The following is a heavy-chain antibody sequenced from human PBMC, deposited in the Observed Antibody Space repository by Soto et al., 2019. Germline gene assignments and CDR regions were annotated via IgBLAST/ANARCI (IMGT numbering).Heavy chain of an antibody. Sequence: EVQLVESGGGLVQPGGSLKLSCAASGFTFSGSAMHWVRQASGKGLEWVGRIRSKANSYATAYAASLKGRFSIYRDDLKDTAYLQMNSLKTEDTAVYYCSASGYDTFVDYWGQGNLVTVSS. CDR1: GFTFSGSA. CDR2: IRSKANSYAT. D-gene: IGHD5-12*01. V-gene: IGHV3-73*02. CDR3: SASGYDTFVDY. J-gene: IGHJ4*02.